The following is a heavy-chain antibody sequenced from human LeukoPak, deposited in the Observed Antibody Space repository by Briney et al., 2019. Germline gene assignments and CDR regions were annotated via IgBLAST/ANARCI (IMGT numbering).Heavy chain of an antibody. Sequence: GGSLRLSCAASGFTFSSYSMNWVRQAPGKGLEWVSSISSSSSYIYYADSVKGRFTISRDNAKNSLYLQMNSPRAEDTAVYYCARDIRSYYDSSGYYHWGQGTLVTVSS. CDR2: ISSSSSYI. CDR1: GFTFSSYS. J-gene: IGHJ5*02. CDR3: ARDIRSYYDSSGYYH. D-gene: IGHD3-22*01. V-gene: IGHV3-21*01.